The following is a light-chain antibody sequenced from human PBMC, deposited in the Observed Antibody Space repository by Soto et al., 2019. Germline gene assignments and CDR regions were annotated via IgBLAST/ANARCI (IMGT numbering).Light chain of an antibody. Sequence: QSALTQPPSASGTPGQRVTISCSGSSSNIGSNTVNWYQQLPGTAPKLLIYSNNQRPSGVPDRFSGSKSGTSASLAISGLQSEDEADYYCAAWDDSLNAYYVFGPGTKVTVL. CDR3: AAWDDSLNAYYV. J-gene: IGLJ1*01. CDR2: SNN. V-gene: IGLV1-44*01. CDR1: SSNIGSNT.